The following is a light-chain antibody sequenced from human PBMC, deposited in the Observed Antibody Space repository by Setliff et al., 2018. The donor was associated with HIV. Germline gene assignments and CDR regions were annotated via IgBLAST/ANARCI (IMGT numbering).Light chain of an antibody. CDR2: DVT. CDR1: SSDIGGYNF. Sequence: QSVLTQPRSVSGSPGQSVTISCTGTSSDIGGYNFVSWYQHHPGKAPKLLIYDVTKRPSGVPDRFSASKSGNTASLTISGLQAEDEAAYHCCSYAGTDTVVAFGGGTKVTV. CDR3: CSYAGTDTVVA. V-gene: IGLV2-11*01. J-gene: IGLJ2*01.